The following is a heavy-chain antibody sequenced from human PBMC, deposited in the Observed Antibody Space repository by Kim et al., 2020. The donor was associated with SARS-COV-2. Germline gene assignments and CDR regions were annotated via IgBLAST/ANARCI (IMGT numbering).Heavy chain of an antibody. D-gene: IGHD3-22*01. V-gene: IGHV1-69*13. CDR1: GGTFSSYA. CDR3: ARGPEEYYDSSGGWFDP. J-gene: IGHJ5*02. Sequence: SVKVSCKASGGTFSSYAISWVRQAPGQGLEWMGGIIPIFGTANYAQKFQGRVTITADESTSTAYMELSSLRSEDTAVYYCARGPEEYYDSSGGWFDPWGQGTLVTVSS. CDR2: IIPIFGTA.